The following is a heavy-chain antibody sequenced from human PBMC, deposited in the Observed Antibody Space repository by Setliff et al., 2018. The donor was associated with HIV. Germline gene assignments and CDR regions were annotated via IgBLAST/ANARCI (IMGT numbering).Heavy chain of an antibody. V-gene: IGHV4-59*01. CDR2: IYYSGST. Sequence: PSETLSLTCTVSGGSISSYYWSWIRQPPGKGLEWIGYIYYSGSTNYNPSLKSRVTIPVDTSKNQFSLKLSSVTAADTAVYYCARTAYDYGDYADEDYYYGMDVWGQGTTGTVS. D-gene: IGHD4-17*01. J-gene: IGHJ6*02. CDR3: ARTAYDYGDYADEDYYYGMDV. CDR1: GGSISSYY.